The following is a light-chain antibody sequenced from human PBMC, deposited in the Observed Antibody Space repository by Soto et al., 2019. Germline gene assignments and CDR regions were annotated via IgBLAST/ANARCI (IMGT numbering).Light chain of an antibody. J-gene: IGKJ1*01. CDR3: LQYYDYRT. Sequence: DIQLTQSPSTLSASVGDRVTITCRASQTITNLLAWFQQKPGKAPEILIYKASSLQSGVPSRFSGSGSGTEFTLTISSLQTDDSATYYCLQYYDYRTFGQGTKVEIK. V-gene: IGKV1-5*03. CDR1: QTITNL. CDR2: KAS.